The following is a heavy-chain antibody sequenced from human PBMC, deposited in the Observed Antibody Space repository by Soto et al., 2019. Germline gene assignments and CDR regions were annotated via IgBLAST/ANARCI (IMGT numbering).Heavy chain of an antibody. V-gene: IGHV3-74*01. J-gene: IGHJ6*02. CDR2: INSDGSST. Sequence: PGGSLRLSCAASGFTFSSYWMHWVRQAPEKGLMWVSHINSDGSSTTYADSVKGRFTISRDNSKNTLYLQMNSLRAEDTAVYYCARDGTRQQRDYYYGMDVRGQGTTVTVSS. CDR3: ARDGTRQQRDYYYGMDV. CDR1: GFTFSSYW. D-gene: IGHD6-13*01.